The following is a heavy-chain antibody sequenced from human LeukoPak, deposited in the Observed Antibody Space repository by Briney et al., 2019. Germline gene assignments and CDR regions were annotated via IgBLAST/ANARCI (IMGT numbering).Heavy chain of an antibody. Sequence: GGSLRLSCAASGFTVSSNYMSWVRQAPGKGLEWVSAISGSGGSTYYADSVKGRFTISRDNSKNTLYLQMNSLRAEDTAVYYCAKGPLEQWLVNWFDPWGQGTLVTVSS. CDR3: AKGPLEQWLVNWFDP. CDR2: ISGSGGST. J-gene: IGHJ5*02. CDR1: GFTVSSNY. D-gene: IGHD6-19*01. V-gene: IGHV3-23*01.